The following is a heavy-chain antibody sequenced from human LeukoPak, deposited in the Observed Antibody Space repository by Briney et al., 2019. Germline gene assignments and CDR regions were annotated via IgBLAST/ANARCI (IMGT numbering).Heavy chain of an antibody. CDR2: INSDGSST. D-gene: IGHD2-2*01. CDR3: ATYSSSNGREFQY. J-gene: IGHJ1*01. Sequence: GGSLRLSCAASGFTFSSYWMHWVRQAPGKGLVWVSRINSDGSSTSYADSVKGRFTISRDNAKNSLYLQMNSLRAEDTAVYYCATYSSSNGREFQYWGQGTLVTVSS. CDR1: GFTFSSYW. V-gene: IGHV3-74*01.